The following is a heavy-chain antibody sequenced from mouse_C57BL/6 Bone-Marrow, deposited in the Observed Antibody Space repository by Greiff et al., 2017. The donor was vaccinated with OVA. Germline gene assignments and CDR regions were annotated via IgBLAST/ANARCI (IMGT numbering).Heavy chain of an antibody. D-gene: IGHD1-1*01. V-gene: IGHV1-55*01. CDR3: ARRYYGRSWYLEV. CDR1: GYTFTSYW. J-gene: IGHJ1*03. CDR2: IYPGSGST. Sequence: QVQLQQPGAELVKPGASVKMSCKASGYTFTSYWITWVKQRPGQGLEWIGDIYPGSGSTNYNEKFKSKATLTVDTSSSTAYMPLRSLTSADSAVYDGARRYYGRSWYLEVGGTGTTVTASS.